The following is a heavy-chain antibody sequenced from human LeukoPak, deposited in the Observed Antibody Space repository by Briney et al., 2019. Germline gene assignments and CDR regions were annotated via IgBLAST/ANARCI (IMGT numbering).Heavy chain of an antibody. Sequence: PGGSLRLSCAASGFTFSSYAMSWVRQAPGKGLEWVSVIYSGGSTYYADSVKGRFTISRDNSKNTLYLQMNSLRAEDTAVYYCARHPWVAVAGTGYWGQGTLVTVSS. J-gene: IGHJ4*02. CDR1: GFTFSSYA. CDR3: ARHPWVAVAGTGY. V-gene: IGHV3-66*04. D-gene: IGHD6-19*01. CDR2: IYSGGST.